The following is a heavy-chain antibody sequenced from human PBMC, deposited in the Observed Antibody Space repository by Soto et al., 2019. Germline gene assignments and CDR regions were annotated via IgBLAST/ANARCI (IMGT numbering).Heavy chain of an antibody. V-gene: IGHV4-30-2*01. J-gene: IGHJ4*02. CDR2: MYHSGST. D-gene: IGHD2-15*01. CDR1: GGSISSGGYS. CDR3: ARGISGGRHFDY. Sequence: SETLSLTCAVSGGSISSGGYSWSWIRQPPGKGLEWIGYMYHSGSTYYNPSLKSRVTISVDKSKNQFSLKLSSVTAADTAVYYCARGISGGRHFDYWGQGTLVTVSS.